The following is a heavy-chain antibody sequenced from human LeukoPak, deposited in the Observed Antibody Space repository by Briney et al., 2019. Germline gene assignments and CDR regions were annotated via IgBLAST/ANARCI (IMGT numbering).Heavy chain of an antibody. D-gene: IGHD6-13*01. CDR3: ASSQQLAY. CDR1: GFPFSSYS. Sequence: PGKSLRLSCAASGFPFSSYSMNWVRQAPGKGLEWVSYISPGSGSIYYADSVKGRFTISRDNAKNSLYLQMNSLRAEDTAVYYCASSQQLAYWGQGTLVTVSS. V-gene: IGHV3-48*01. J-gene: IGHJ4*02. CDR2: ISPGSGSI.